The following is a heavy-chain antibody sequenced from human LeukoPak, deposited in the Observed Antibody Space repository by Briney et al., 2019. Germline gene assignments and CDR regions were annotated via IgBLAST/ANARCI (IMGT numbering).Heavy chain of an antibody. CDR1: GYTFTSYD. D-gene: IGHD2-15*01. V-gene: IGHV1-8*01. CDR3: ARSSAWAHFDN. J-gene: IGHJ4*02. Sequence: ASVKVSCRASGYTFTSYDIIWVRQATGQGLEWMGWMDPNTGYTGYAHQFQGRITMTRNTTISTAYMDLSSLNSQDTAVYYCARSSAWAHFDNGGQGTLVSVSS. CDR2: MDPNTGYT.